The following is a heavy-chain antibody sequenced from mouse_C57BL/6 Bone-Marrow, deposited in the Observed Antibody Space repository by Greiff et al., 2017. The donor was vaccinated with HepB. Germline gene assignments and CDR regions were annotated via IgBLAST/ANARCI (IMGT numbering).Heavy chain of an antibody. D-gene: IGHD1-1*01. CDR1: GFNIKDDY. Sequence: VQLQHSGAELVRPGASVKLSCTASGFNIKDDYMHWVKQRPEQGLEWIGWIDPENGDTEYASKFQGKATITADTSSNTAYLQLSSLTSEDTAVYYCTTLITTVVAPFAYWGQGTLVTVSA. V-gene: IGHV14-4*01. CDR2: IDPENGDT. CDR3: TTLITTVVAPFAY. J-gene: IGHJ3*01.